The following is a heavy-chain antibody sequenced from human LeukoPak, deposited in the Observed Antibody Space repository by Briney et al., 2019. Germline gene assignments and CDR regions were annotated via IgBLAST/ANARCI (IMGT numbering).Heavy chain of an antibody. CDR2: IYSTGST. CDR1: GDPITSGSYY. CDR3: ARDSGFWLY. Sequence: SETLSLTCTVSGDPITSGSYYWGWIRQTPGKGLEWIGNIYSTGSTSFNPSFKSRITTSVDTSKNQFSLQLNSVTAADTAVYFCARDSGFWLYWGQGILVTVSS. V-gene: IGHV4-39*07. D-gene: IGHD3-22*01. J-gene: IGHJ4*02.